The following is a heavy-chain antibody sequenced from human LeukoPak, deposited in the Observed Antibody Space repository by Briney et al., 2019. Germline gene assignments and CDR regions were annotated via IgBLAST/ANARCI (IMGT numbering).Heavy chain of an antibody. CDR1: GGSNSGYY. Sequence: SETLSLTCAVYGGSNSGYYWSLIRQPAGKGLEWIGESNHSGSTNYNPSLKSRVTISVDTSKNQFSLKLSSVTAADTAVYYCARLPYYDFWSGYYTGRDYWGQGTLVTVSS. J-gene: IGHJ4*02. V-gene: IGHV4-34*01. D-gene: IGHD3-3*01. CDR3: ARLPYYDFWSGYYTGRDY. CDR2: SNHSGST.